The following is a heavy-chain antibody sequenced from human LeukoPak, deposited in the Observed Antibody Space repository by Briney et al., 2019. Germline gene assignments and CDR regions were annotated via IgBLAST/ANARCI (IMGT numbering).Heavy chain of an antibody. D-gene: IGHD2-15*01. CDR1: GFTFGDYA. J-gene: IGHJ4*02. V-gene: IGHV3-49*03. CDR2: IRSKAHGGTT. Sequence: PGGSLRLSCTASGFTFGDYAMSWFRQAPGEGLEWVGFIRSKAHGGTTEYAASVKGRFTISRDDSKSIAYLQMDSLKTDDTAVYYCTRAGRYCSGGSCYSFYWGQGTLVTVSS. CDR3: TRAGRYCSGGSCYSFY.